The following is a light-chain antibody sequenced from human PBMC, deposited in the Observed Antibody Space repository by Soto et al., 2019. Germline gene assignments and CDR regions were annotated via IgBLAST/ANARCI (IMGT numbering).Light chain of an antibody. V-gene: IGKV1-12*01. CDR2: AAY. CDR3: KQANSFPWT. CDR1: QSISGW. Sequence: DIQMTQSPSTLSASVGDRVTITCRASQSISGWLAWYQQKPGKAPKLLIYAAYSLQSGVQSRFSGSGSGTDFTLTIRSLQPEDFATYYCKQANSFPWTFGQGTKVDIK. J-gene: IGKJ1*01.